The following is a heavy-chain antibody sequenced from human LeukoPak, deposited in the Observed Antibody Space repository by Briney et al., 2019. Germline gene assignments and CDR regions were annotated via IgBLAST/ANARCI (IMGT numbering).Heavy chain of an antibody. CDR1: GYSFTRYD. V-gene: IGHV1-8*01. Sequence: ASVKVSCKTSGYSFTRYDMNWVRQAAGQGLEWMGWMNSKSGNAGYAQKFQGRVTMTRDTSISTAYMELSSLRSEDTAVYYCARGPTGQEVDFWGQGTLVTVSS. CDR3: ARGPTGQEVDF. J-gene: IGHJ4*02. CDR2: MNSKSGNA.